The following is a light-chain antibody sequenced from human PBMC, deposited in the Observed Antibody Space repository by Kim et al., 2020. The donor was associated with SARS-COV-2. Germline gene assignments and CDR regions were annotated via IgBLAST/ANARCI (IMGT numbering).Light chain of an antibody. CDR1: SSNLGSHY. CDR2: RNN. Sequence: GLLVTSPCFGGSSNLGSHYVYWYQHVPGTAPKLLIYRNNERPSGVPDRFSASKSVTSAALAISGLRSDDEADYYCAAWDDSLSVVLFGGGTQLTVL. J-gene: IGLJ2*01. V-gene: IGLV1-47*01. CDR3: AAWDDSLSVVL.